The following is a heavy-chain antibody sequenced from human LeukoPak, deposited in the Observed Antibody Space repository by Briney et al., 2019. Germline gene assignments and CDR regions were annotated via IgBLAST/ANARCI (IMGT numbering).Heavy chain of an antibody. CDR2: INPSGGST. J-gene: IGHJ1*01. CDR3: ARDSYCSSTSRYGYFQH. CDR1: GYTFTSYY. D-gene: IGHD2-2*01. V-gene: IGHV1-46*01. Sequence: SVKVSCKASGYTFTSYYMHWVRQAPGQGLEWMGIINPSGGSTSYAQKFQGRVTMTRDTSTSTVYMELSSLRSEDTAVYYCARDSYCSSTSRYGYFQHWGQGTLVTVSS.